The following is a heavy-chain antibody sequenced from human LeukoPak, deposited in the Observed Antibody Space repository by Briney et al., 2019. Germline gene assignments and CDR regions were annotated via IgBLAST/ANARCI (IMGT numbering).Heavy chain of an antibody. CDR1: GGTFSSYA. Sequence: SVKVSCKASGGTFSSYAISWVRQAPGQGLEWMGGIIPIFGTANYAQKFQGRVTITADESMSTAYMELSSLRSEDTAVYYCARSPGGYCSGGSCYYFDYWGQGTLVTVSS. V-gene: IGHV1-69*13. D-gene: IGHD2-15*01. CDR2: IIPIFGTA. CDR3: ARSPGGYCSGGSCYYFDY. J-gene: IGHJ4*02.